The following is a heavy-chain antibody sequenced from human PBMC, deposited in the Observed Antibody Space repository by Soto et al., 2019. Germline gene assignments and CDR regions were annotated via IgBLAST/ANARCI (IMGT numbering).Heavy chain of an antibody. CDR2: IIPLYGTV. Sequence: SVKVACKASRGPFTRYGISWGRQAPGQGLDWMGVIIPLYGTVNYAQKFQGRVPITADKSTSTAYMDLSSLRSDDTAVYYCARVTVIRGVIPSHFGLWGQGTLVTVSS. CDR3: ARVTVIRGVIPSHFGL. J-gene: IGHJ4*02. V-gene: IGHV1-69*06. D-gene: IGHD3-10*01. CDR1: RGPFTRYG.